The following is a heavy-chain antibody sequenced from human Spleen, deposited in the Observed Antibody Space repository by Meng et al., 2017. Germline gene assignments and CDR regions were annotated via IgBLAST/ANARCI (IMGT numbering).Heavy chain of an antibody. Sequence: QGQLQESGPGLVKPSQTLSLTCTVSGGSISSGGYYWSWICQHPGKGLEWIGYIYYSGSTYYNPSLKSLVTISVDTSKNQFSLKLSSVTAADTAVYYCARVTTVTQYFDYWGQGTLVTVSS. CDR2: IYYSGST. V-gene: IGHV4-31*01. CDR3: ARVTTVTQYFDY. D-gene: IGHD4-17*01. CDR1: GGSISSGGYY. J-gene: IGHJ4*02.